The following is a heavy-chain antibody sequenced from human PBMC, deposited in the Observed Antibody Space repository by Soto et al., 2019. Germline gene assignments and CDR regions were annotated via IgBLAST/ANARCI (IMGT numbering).Heavy chain of an antibody. D-gene: IGHD2-15*01. J-gene: IGHJ5*02. CDR1: GGSINSGDNY. CDR3: ATGSWNWFDP. CDR2: IYYSGST. V-gene: IGHV4-30-4*01. Sequence: SETLSLTCSVSGGSINSGDNYWSWIRQHPGKGLEWIGYIYYSGSTYYSTSLKSRIIISVDMSKNQFSLKLRSVTAADTAVYFCATGSWNWFDPWGQGTLVTSP.